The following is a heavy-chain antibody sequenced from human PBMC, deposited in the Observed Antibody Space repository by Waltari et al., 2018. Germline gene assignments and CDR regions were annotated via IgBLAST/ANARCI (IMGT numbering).Heavy chain of an antibody. V-gene: IGHV3-30*01. Sequence: VESGGGVVQPGRALRASCASSGSTLSKWIITWVRQAPDKGLEWVAAMSYDGISRYYADAVKCRFTIGGDDSKNTVYLQIDSLRPEDTAVYYCAREGGTSGYSGYFDHWGQGTLVTVSS. CDR1: GSTLSKWI. J-gene: IGHJ4*02. CDR3: AREGGTSGYSGYFDH. D-gene: IGHD2-15*01. CDR2: MSYDGISR.